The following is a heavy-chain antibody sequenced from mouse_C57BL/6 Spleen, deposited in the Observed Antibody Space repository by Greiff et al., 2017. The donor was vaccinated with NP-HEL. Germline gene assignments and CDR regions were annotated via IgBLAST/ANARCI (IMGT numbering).Heavy chain of an antibody. V-gene: IGHV1-4*01. CDR2: INPSSGYT. J-gene: IGHJ2*01. Sequence: QVQLKESGAELARPGASVKMSCKASGYTFTSYTMHWVKQRPGQGLEWIGYINPSSGYTKYNQKFKDKATLTADKSSSTAYMQLSSLTSEDSAVYYCESRGAYGYDGLYYFDYWGQGTTLTVSS. D-gene: IGHD2-2*01. CDR1: GYTFTSYT. CDR3: ESRGAYGYDGLYYFDY.